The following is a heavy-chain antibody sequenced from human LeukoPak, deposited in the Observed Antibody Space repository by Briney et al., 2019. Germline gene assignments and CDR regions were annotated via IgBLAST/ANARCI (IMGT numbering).Heavy chain of an antibody. CDR2: IYPGDSDA. J-gene: IGHJ4*02. D-gene: IGHD1-26*01. V-gene: IGHV5-51*01. CDR3: ARLLGVGVGVTAMFDY. CDR1: GYIFTNYW. Sequence: GESLKISCKGSGYIFTNYWIGWVRQMPGKGLEWMGIIYPGDSDARYSPSFQGQVTISADKSINTAYLQWSSLKASDTAVYYCARLLGVGVGVTAMFDYWGQGTLVTVS.